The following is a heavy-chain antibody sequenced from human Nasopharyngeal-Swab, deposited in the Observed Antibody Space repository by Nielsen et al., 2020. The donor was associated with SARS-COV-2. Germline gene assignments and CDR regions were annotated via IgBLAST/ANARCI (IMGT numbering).Heavy chain of an antibody. CDR1: GFTFSSYA. CDR2: ISGSGGST. D-gene: IGHD3-22*01. CDR3: ARGYYYDSSGYPLDAFDI. Sequence: GESLKISCAASGFTFSSYAMSWVRQAPGKGLEWVSAISGSGGSTYYADSVKGRFTISRDNSKNTLYLQMNSLRAEDTAVYYCARGYYYDSSGYPLDAFDIWGQGTMVTVSS. V-gene: IGHV3-23*01. J-gene: IGHJ3*02.